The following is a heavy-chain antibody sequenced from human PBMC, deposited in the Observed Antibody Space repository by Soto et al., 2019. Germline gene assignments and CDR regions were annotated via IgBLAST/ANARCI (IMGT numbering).Heavy chain of an antibody. CDR1: GGSISTYY. V-gene: IGHV4-59*01. J-gene: IGHJ4*02. CDR2: INYSGRT. D-gene: IGHD6-13*01. CDR3: ARYAGSSWFDY. Sequence: SETLSLTCTVSGGSISTYYWSWIRQPPGKGLEWIGYINYSGRTNYNPSLKSRVTMSLDTSQNQFSLKLRSVTAADTALFYCARYAGSSWFDYWGQGTLVTVSS.